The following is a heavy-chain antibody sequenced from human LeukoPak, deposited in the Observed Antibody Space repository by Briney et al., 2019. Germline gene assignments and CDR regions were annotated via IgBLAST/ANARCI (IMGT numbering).Heavy chain of an antibody. CDR2: IHHTGTT. CDR3: VREGPIRFLELIDY. Sequence: PSETLSLTCTVSSYSISRGYYWGWIRQSPGKGLEWIGNIHHTGTTSYNPSLESRVTISLDLSKNQFSLRLSSVTAADTALYYCVREGPIRFLELIDYWGQGALVTVSS. V-gene: IGHV4-38-2*02. J-gene: IGHJ4*02. D-gene: IGHD3-3*01. CDR1: SYSISRGYY.